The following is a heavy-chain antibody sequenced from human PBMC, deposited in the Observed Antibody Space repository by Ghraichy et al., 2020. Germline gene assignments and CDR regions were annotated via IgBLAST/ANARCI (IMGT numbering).Heavy chain of an antibody. D-gene: IGHD6-13*01. V-gene: IGHV4-34*01. J-gene: IGHJ4*02. CDR1: GGSFSGYY. CDR3: ARHENHWYSSSWYYFDY. Sequence: LSLTCAVYGGSFSGYYWSWIRQPPGKGLEWIGEINHSGSTNYNPSLKSRVTISVDTSKNQFSLKLSSVTAADTAVYYCARHENHWYSSSWYYFDYWGQGTLVTVSS. CDR2: INHSGST.